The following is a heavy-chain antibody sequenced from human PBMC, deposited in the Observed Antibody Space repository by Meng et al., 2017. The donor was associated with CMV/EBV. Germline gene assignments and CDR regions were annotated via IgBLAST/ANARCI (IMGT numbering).Heavy chain of an antibody. D-gene: IGHD1-26*01. J-gene: IGHJ5*02. CDR3: AKDLLSGSYWFDP. V-gene: IGHV3-23*01. Sequence: CAASAFTFSSYAVGWVRQAPGRGLGGVSAISGSGDSTDCAASVRGLFTISRDNSKNTLYLQMNSLRAEDTAVYSCAKDLLSGSYWFDPWGQGTLVTVSS. CDR2: ISGSGDST. CDR1: AFTFSSYA.